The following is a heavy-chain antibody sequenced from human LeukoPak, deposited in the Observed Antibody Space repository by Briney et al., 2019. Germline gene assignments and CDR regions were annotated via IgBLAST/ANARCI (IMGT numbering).Heavy chain of an antibody. D-gene: IGHD2/OR15-2a*01. CDR3: AREGPRGNSQFDY. V-gene: IGHV3-33*01. CDR2: IWYDGSNK. J-gene: IGHJ4*02. CDR1: GFTFSSYG. Sequence: GGSLRLSWAASGFTFSSYGMHWVRQAPGKGLEWVALIWYDGSNKYYADSVKGRLTISRDNSKNTLYLQMNSLRAEDTAVYYCAREGPRGNSQFDYWGQGTLVTVSS.